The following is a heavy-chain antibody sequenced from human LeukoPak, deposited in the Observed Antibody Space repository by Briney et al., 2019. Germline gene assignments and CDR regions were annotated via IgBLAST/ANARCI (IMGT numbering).Heavy chain of an antibody. V-gene: IGHV1-18*01. CDR1: GYTFTSYG. Sequence: ASVTVSCKASGYTFTSYGISWVRQAPGQGLEWMGWISAYNGNTNYAQKLQGRVTMTTDTSTSTAYMELRSLRSDDTAVYYCARSPGPYYYYGMDVWGQGTTVTVSS. J-gene: IGHJ6*02. CDR2: ISAYNGNT. CDR3: ARSPGPYYYYGMDV.